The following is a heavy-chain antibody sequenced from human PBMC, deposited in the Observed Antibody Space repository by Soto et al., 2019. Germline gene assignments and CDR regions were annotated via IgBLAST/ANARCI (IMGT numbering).Heavy chain of an antibody. CDR3: AKTLEDIVLMVYAISWAFDY. CDR2: ISGSGGST. V-gene: IGHV3-23*01. CDR1: GVTFSSYA. D-gene: IGHD2-8*01. Sequence: GGSLRLSCAASGVTFSSYAMSWVRQAPGKGLEWVSAISGSGGSTYYADSVKGRFTISRDNSKNTLYLQMNSLRAEDTAVYYCAKTLEDIVLMVYAISWAFDYWGQGTLVTVSS. J-gene: IGHJ4*02.